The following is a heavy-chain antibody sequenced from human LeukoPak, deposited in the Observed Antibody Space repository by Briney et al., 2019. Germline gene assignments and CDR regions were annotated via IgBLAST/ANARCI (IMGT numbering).Heavy chain of an antibody. CDR3: NPHSNYGWN. Sequence: SGGSLRLSCAASGFTFSGSAMHWVRQASGKGLEWVGRIRSKANSYAAAYAASVKGRFTISRDDSKNTAYLQMNSLKTEDTAVYYCNPHSNYGWNWGQGTLVTVSS. CDR1: GFTFSGSA. J-gene: IGHJ4*02. D-gene: IGHD4-11*01. CDR2: IRSKANSYAA. V-gene: IGHV3-73*01.